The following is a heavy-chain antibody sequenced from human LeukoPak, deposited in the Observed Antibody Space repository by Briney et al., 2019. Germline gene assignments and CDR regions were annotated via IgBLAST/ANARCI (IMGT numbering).Heavy chain of an antibody. CDR2: MNPNSGNT. Sequence: ASVKVSCKASGYTFTSYDINWVRQATGQGLEWMGWMNPNSGNTGYAQKFQGRVTITRNTSISTAYMELSSLRSEDTAVYYCARDPWGSGRAHYYYYYYMDVWGKGTTVTVSS. CDR3: ARDPWGSGRAHYYYYYYMDV. J-gene: IGHJ6*03. D-gene: IGHD2-15*01. V-gene: IGHV1-8*03. CDR1: GYTFTSYD.